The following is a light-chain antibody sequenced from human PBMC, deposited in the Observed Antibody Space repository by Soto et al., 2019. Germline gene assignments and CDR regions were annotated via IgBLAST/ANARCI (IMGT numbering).Light chain of an antibody. CDR1: QSISTY. J-gene: IGKJ4*01. CDR2: AAS. V-gene: IGKV1-39*01. CDR3: QQSYTTPLT. Sequence: DIQMTQSPYSLSASVGDTVTITCRASQSISTYLNWYQQKPGKAPELLIYAASSLQSGVPLRFTGSGSGTDFTLTIISLHPEDFATYYCQQSYTTPLTFGGGTKVEIK.